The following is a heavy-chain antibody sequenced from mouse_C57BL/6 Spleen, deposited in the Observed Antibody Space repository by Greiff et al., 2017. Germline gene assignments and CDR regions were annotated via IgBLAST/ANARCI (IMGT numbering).Heavy chain of an antibody. CDR3: ARPSFYYGSSPGYFDY. D-gene: IGHD1-1*01. CDR2: IYPGDGDT. CDR1: GYAFSSYW. J-gene: IGHJ2*01. V-gene: IGHV1-80*01. Sequence: VQLQQSGAELVKPGASVKISCKASGYAFSSYWMNWVKQRPGKGLEWIGQIYPGDGDTNYNGKFKGKATLTADKYSSTAYMQLSSLTSEDSAVYFCARPSFYYGSSPGYFDYWGQGTTLTVSS.